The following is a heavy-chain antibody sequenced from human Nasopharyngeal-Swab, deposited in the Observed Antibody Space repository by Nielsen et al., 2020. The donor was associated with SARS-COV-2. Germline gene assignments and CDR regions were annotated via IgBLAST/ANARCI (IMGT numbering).Heavy chain of an antibody. D-gene: IGHD2-8*02. V-gene: IGHV3-23*01. CDR3: AKDTGFDY. CDR2: ISGRGGT. J-gene: IGHJ4*02. Sequence: LSLTCAVSGFPFSTSAMSWVRQVPGKVLEWVSAISGRGGTFYADSVQGRFSLSRDTSTNTLYLQMNSLRAEDTGIYYCAKDTGFDYWGQGTQVTVSS. CDR1: GFPFSTSA.